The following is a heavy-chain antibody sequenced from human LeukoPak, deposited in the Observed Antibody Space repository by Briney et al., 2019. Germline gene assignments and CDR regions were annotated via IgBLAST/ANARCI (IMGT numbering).Heavy chain of an antibody. D-gene: IGHD5-18*01. CDR2: MNPNSGNT. Sequence: ASVKVSCKASGYTFTSYDINWVRQATGQGLEWMGWMNPNSGNTGYAQKLQGRVTITRNTSISTAYMELSSLRSEDTAVYYCARGTWIQLWFEENWFDPWGQGTLVTVSS. CDR1: GYTFTSYD. CDR3: ARGTWIQLWFEENWFDP. V-gene: IGHV1-8*03. J-gene: IGHJ5*02.